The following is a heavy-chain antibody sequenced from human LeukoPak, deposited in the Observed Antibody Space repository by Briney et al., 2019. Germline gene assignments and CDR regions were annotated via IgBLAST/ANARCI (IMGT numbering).Heavy chain of an antibody. J-gene: IGHJ4*02. D-gene: IGHD1-26*01. CDR1: GGSMSSYS. Sequence: SETLSLTCTVSGGSMSSYSWSWVRQPPGRGLEWIGYIYYSGSTNYNPSLKSRVTISVDTSKNQFSLKLSSVTAADTAVYYCARAYSGSYYRFDYWGQGTLVTVSS. CDR2: IYYSGST. V-gene: IGHV4-59*08. CDR3: ARAYSGSYYRFDY.